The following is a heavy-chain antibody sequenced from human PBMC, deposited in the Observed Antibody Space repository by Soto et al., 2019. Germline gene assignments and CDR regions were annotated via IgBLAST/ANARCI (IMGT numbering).Heavy chain of an antibody. Sequence: PGESLRPSCAAPVVPGADYAMDWVRHAPGKGLEWVSGISWNSGSIGYADSVKGRFTISRDNAKNSLYLQMNSLRAEDTALYYCAKDQYYDILTGGNWFDPWGQGHRVTVSA. CDR1: VVPGADYA. J-gene: IGHJ5*02. CDR3: AKDQYYDILTGGNWFDP. CDR2: ISWNSGSI. V-gene: IGHV3-9*01. D-gene: IGHD3-9*01.